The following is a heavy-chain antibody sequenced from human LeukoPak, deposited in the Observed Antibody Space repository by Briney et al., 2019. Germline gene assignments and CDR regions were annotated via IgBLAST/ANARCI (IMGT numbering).Heavy chain of an antibody. CDR2: IDTSSTTK. CDR1: GFSFSSSG. J-gene: IGHJ1*01. Sequence: GGSLRLSCAASGFSFSSSGMNWVRQAPGKGLEWVSYIDTSSTTKNYADSVKGRFTISRDNAKSSLYLQMNSLRVEDTAVYYCAGPLGSPYFHHWGQGTLVTVSS. V-gene: IGHV3-48*01. D-gene: IGHD3-10*01. CDR3: AGPLGSPYFHH.